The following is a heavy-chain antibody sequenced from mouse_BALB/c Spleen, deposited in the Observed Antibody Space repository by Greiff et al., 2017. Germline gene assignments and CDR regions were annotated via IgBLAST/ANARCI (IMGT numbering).Heavy chain of an antibody. CDR3: ARSRHYGITAWFAY. D-gene: IGHD2-1*01. Sequence: QVQLQQSGPELVKPGASVKISCKATGYTFSSYWIEWVKQRPGHGLEWIGEILPGSGSTNYNEKFKGKATFTADTSSNTAYMQLSSLTSEDSAVYYCARSRHYGITAWFAYWGQGTLVTVSA. V-gene: IGHV1-9*01. J-gene: IGHJ3*01. CDR1: GYTFSSYW. CDR2: ILPGSGST.